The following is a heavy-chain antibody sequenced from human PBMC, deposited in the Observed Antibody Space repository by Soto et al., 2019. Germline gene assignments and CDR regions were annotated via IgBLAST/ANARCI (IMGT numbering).Heavy chain of an antibody. CDR3: EKDGQDRTDGVDI. CDR2: LSRSGGST. D-gene: IGHD1-1*01. V-gene: IGHV3-23*01. J-gene: IGHJ3*02. Sequence: EAQLLEYGGELIQPGGSLRLSCAASGFTYSSHGMSWVRQAPGKGLEWIAGLSRSGGSTYYADSVKGRFTISRDNSKNTLDLIMNSLRVEDTALYYFEKDGQDRTDGVDIWGKWTMVTVSS. CDR1: GFTYSSHG.